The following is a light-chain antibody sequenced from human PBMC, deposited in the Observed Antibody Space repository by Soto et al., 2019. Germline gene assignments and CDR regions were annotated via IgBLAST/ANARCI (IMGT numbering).Light chain of an antibody. CDR3: QQSYSTPYT. CDR1: QSISSY. CDR2: AAS. Sequence: DIQMTQSPSSLSASVGDRVTITCRASQSISSYLNWYQQKPGKAPKLLIYAASSLQGGVPSRFSGSGSGTDFTLTISSLHPEDVATYYCQQSYSTPYTFGQGTKLEIK. V-gene: IGKV1-39*01. J-gene: IGKJ2*01.